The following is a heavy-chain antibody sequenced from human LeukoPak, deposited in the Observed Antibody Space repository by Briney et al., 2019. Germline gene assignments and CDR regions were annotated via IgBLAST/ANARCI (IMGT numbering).Heavy chain of an antibody. D-gene: IGHD4-17*01. Sequence: SVKVSCKASGGTFSSYAISWVRQAPGQGLEWMGGIIPIFGTANYAQKFQGRVTITADKSTSTAYMELSSLRSEDTAVYYCAGTRDYGDYVGCWFDPWGQGTLVTVSS. CDR2: IIPIFGTA. V-gene: IGHV1-69*06. CDR3: AGTRDYGDYVGCWFDP. CDR1: GGTFSSYA. J-gene: IGHJ5*02.